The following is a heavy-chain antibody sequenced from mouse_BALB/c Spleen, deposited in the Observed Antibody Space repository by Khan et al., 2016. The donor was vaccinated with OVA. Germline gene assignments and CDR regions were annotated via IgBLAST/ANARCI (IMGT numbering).Heavy chain of an antibody. D-gene: IGHD3-3*01. Sequence: EVQLKESGPELMKPGASVNISCKASGYSFTSYYIHWVKQSHEKSLEWIGYIDPFNGGTDYNRKFKGKATLTVDKSSSTAHMHLSSLTSEDSADYYCVRGTFGYWGQGTLVTVSA. J-gene: IGHJ3*01. CDR1: GYSFTSYY. V-gene: IGHV1S135*01. CDR3: VRGTFGY. CDR2: IDPFNGGT.